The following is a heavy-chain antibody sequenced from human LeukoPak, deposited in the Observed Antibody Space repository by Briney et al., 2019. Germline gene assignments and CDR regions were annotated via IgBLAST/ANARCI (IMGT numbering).Heavy chain of an antibody. D-gene: IGHD6-13*01. CDR2: IWYDGSNK. J-gene: IGHJ5*02. CDR3: ARDRQQQLVQGWFDP. V-gene: IGHV3-33*01. Sequence: GGSLRLSCAASGFTFSSYGMHWVRQAPGKGLEWVAVIWYDGSNKYYADSVKGRFTISRDNSKNTLYLQMNSLRAEDTAVYYCARDRQQQLVQGWFDPWGQGTLVTVSS. CDR1: GFTFSSYG.